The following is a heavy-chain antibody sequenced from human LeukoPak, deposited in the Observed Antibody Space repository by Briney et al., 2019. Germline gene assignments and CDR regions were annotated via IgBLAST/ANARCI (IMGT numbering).Heavy chain of an antibody. V-gene: IGHV4-61*02. D-gene: IGHD3-3*01. CDR3: ARVEYDFWSGYYRGDAFDI. CDR1: GGSISSGSYY. Sequence: SETLSLTCTVSGGSISSGSYYWSWIRQPAGKGLEWIGRIYTSGSTNYNPSLKSRVTISVDTSKNQFSLKLSSVTAADTAVYYCARVEYDFWSGYYRGDAFDIWGQGTMVTVSS. CDR2: IYTSGST. J-gene: IGHJ3*02.